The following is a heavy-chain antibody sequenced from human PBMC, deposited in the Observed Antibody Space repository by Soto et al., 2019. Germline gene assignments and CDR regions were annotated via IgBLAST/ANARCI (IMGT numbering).Heavy chain of an antibody. D-gene: IGHD2-2*01. CDR2: INSGSTSV. V-gene: IGHV3-48*01. J-gene: IGHJ4*02. Sequence: GGSLRLSCVASGFDFNSYSMNWVRQAPGKGLEWISYINSGSTSVFYADSVKGRFTISRDNAKNSLYLRMNSLRAEDTAVYYCTSSRSPDAYWGQGTLVTVS. CDR1: GFDFNSYS. CDR3: TSSRSPDAY.